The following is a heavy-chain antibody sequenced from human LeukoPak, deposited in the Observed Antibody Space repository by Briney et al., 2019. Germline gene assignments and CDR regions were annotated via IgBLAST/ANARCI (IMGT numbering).Heavy chain of an antibody. D-gene: IGHD3-22*01. V-gene: IGHV1-69*04. J-gene: IGHJ4*02. CDR2: IIPIFGIA. CDR3: ARDVYYYDSSGYSDY. CDR1: GGTFSSYA. Sequence: ASVKVSCKASGGTFSSYAISWVRQAPGQGLEWMGRIIPIFGIANYAQKFQGRVTITADKSTSTAYMELSSLRSEDTAGYYCARDVYYYDSSGYSDYWGQGTLVTVSS.